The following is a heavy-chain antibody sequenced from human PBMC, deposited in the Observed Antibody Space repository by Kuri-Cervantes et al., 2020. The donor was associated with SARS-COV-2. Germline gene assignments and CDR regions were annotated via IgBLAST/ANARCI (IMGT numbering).Heavy chain of an antibody. V-gene: IGHV4-38-2*01. Sequence: SQTLSLTCAVSGYSISSSNWWGWIRQPPGKGLEWIGSIYHSGSTYYNPSLKSRVTISVDTSKNQFSLKLSSVTAADTAVYYCAPRGRYSSSPNWFDPWGQGTLVTVSS. CDR1: GYSISSSNW. J-gene: IGHJ5*02. CDR2: IYHSGST. D-gene: IGHD6-13*01. CDR3: APRGRYSSSPNWFDP.